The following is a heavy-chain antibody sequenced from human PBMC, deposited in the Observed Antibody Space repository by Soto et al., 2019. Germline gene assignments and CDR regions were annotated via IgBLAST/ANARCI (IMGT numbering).Heavy chain of an antibody. Sequence: QVQLVQSGAEVKKPGASVKVSCKVSGYTLTELSMHWVRQAPGKGLEGMGGFDPEDGETIYAQKFQGRVTMTEDTSTDTAYMELSSLRSDDTAVYYCATVSRTVTTVASDYWGQGTLVTVSS. CDR2: FDPEDGET. CDR1: GYTLTELS. D-gene: IGHD4-17*01. J-gene: IGHJ4*02. V-gene: IGHV1-24*01. CDR3: ATVSRTVTTVASDY.